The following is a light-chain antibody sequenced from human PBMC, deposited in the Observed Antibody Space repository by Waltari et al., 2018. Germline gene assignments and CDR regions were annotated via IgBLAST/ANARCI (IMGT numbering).Light chain of an antibody. J-gene: IGKJ2*01. Sequence: IVMTQSPATLSVSPGERATPSCRASQSVSSNLAWYQQKPGQAPRLLIYGASTRATGIPARFSGSGSGTEFTLTISSLQSEDFAVYYCQQYNNWPFYTFGQGTKLEIK. CDR3: QQYNNWPFYT. V-gene: IGKV3-15*01. CDR1: QSVSSN. CDR2: GAS.